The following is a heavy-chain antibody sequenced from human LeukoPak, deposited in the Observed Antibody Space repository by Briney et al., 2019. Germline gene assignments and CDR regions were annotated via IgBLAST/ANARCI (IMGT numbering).Heavy chain of an antibody. J-gene: IGHJ4*02. CDR3: ARGSTYYDSSGQVPFDY. V-gene: IGHV3-48*01. CDR1: GFTFSSYA. Sequence: GGSLRLSCAASGFTFSSYAMNWVRQAPGKGLEWVSYISSSSSTIYYADSVKGRFTISRDNAKNSLYLQMNSLRAEDTAVYYCARGSTYYDSSGQVPFDYWGQGTLVTVSS. CDR2: ISSSSSTI. D-gene: IGHD3-22*01.